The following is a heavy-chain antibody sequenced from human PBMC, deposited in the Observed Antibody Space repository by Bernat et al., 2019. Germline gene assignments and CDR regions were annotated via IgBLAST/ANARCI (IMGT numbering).Heavy chain of an antibody. CDR2: IKQDGSEK. CDR1: GFTFSSYW. J-gene: IGHJ5*02. Sequence: EVQLVESGGGLVQPGGSLRLSCAASGFTFSSYWMSWVRQAPGKGLEWVANIKQDGSEKYYVDSVKGRFTISRDNAKNSLYLQMNSLRAEDTAVYYCARDPNYGGNWFDPWGQGTLVTVYS. V-gene: IGHV3-7*01. CDR3: ARDPNYGGNWFDP. D-gene: IGHD5-24*01.